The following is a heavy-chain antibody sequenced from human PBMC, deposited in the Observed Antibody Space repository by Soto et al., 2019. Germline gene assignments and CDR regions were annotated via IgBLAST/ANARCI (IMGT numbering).Heavy chain of an antibody. V-gene: IGHV1-3*01. CDR2: INAGNGNT. Sequence: ASVKVSCKASGYTFTSYAMHWVRQAPGQRLEWMGWINAGNGNTKYSQKFQGRVTITRDTSASTAYMELSSLRSEDTAVYYCARQTIVNYYYYYGMDVWGQGTTVTVSS. D-gene: IGHD4-4*01. J-gene: IGHJ6*02. CDR1: GYTFTSYA. CDR3: ARQTIVNYYYYYGMDV.